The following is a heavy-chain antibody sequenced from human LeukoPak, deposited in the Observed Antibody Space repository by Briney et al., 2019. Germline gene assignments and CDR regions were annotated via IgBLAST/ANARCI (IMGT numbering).Heavy chain of an antibody. CDR1: GFTFSSYW. CDR2: IKQDGSEK. D-gene: IGHD3-3*01. CDR3: AGDGLPFWSGPLYYFDY. J-gene: IGHJ4*02. V-gene: IGHV3-7*01. Sequence: GGSLSLSCAASGFTFSSYWMSWVRQAPGKGREWVANIKQDGSEKYYVDSVKGRFSISRDNAKNSLYLQMNSLRAEDTAVYYCAGDGLPFWSGPLYYFDYWGQGTLVTVSS.